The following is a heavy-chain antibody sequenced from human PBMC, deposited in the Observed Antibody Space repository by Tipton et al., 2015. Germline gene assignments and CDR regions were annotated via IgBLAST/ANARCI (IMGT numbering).Heavy chain of an antibody. J-gene: IGHJ1*01. CDR2: IFSGGST. Sequence: TLSLTCTVSGDSVNSGNYYWSWIRQPPGKGLEWIGYIFSGGSTNSNPSVKSRVTIFLTSNKQFSLEMTSVTAADTAIYYCARGQDETPLGKYYPPWGQGPLATVSS. D-gene: IGHD2/OR15-2a*01. CDR3: ARGQDETPLGKYYPP. V-gene: IGHV4-61*01. CDR1: GDSVNSGNYY.